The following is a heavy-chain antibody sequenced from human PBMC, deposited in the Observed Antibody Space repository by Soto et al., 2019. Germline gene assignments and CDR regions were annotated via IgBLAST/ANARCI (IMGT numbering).Heavy chain of an antibody. CDR1: GYSIRCHTC. CDR3: ARGERQQQRDY. Sequence: PSNTLYITCAGSGYSIRCHTCWSWVRQPPGKGLEWIGEVHHSGNSNYNPSLKSRVIISVDKPKNQFSLNLSSVTDADTAVYYCARGERQQQRDYWGQGTLVTVS. V-gene: IGHV4-4*02. CDR2: VHHSGNS. D-gene: IGHD6-25*01. J-gene: IGHJ4*02.